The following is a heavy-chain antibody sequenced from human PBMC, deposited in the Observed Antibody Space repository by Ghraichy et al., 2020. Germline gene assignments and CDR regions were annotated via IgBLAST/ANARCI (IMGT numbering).Heavy chain of an antibody. D-gene: IGHD2-2*01. CDR2: IIPIFGTA. J-gene: IGHJ5*02. CDR3: ARGRYCSSTSCYSNWFDP. CDR1: GGTFSSYA. V-gene: IGHV1-69*13. Sequence: SVKVSCKASGGTFSSYAISWVRQAPGQGLEWMGGIIPIFGTANYAQKFQGRVTITADESTSTAYMELSSLRSEDTAVYYCARGRYCSSTSCYSNWFDPWGQGTLVTVSS.